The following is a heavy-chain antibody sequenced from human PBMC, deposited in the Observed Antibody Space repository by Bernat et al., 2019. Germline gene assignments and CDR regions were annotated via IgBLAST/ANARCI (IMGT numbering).Heavy chain of an antibody. CDR2: IKHSGST. Sequence: QVQLQQWGAGLLKPSETLSLTCAVYGGSFSGYYWSWIRQPPGKGLEWIGEIKHSGSTNYNPSLKSRVTIPVDTSKSQFSLKLSSVTAADTAVYYCARIRYSYGFDALDIWGQGTMVTVSS. CDR1: GGSFSGYY. D-gene: IGHD5-18*01. J-gene: IGHJ3*02. V-gene: IGHV4-34*01. CDR3: ARIRYSYGFDALDI.